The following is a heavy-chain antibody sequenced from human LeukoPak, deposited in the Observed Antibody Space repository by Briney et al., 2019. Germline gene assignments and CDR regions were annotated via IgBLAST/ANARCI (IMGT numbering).Heavy chain of an antibody. J-gene: IGHJ4*02. CDR3: AKDRRSVVVTAMDY. D-gene: IGHD2-21*02. Sequence: GGSLRLSCAASGFTFSSYGVHWVRQAPGKGLEWVADIWYDGSNKYYADSVKGRFTISRDNSKNTLYLQMNSLRAEDTAVYYCAKDRRSVVVTAMDYWGQGTLVTVSS. CDR1: GFTFSSYG. CDR2: IWYDGSNK. V-gene: IGHV3-33*06.